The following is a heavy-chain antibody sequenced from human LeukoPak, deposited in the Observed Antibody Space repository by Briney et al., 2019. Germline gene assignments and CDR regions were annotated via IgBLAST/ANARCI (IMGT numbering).Heavy chain of an antibody. V-gene: IGHV3-53*01. D-gene: IGHD5-24*01. CDR2: IYSGGST. J-gene: IGHJ4*02. CDR1: GFTVNSNY. CDR3: ARESRDGYNFDY. Sequence: GGSLRLSCAASGFTVNSNYMSWVRQAPGKGLEWVSVIYSGGSTYYADPVKGRFTISRDNSKNTLYLQMNSLRAEDTAVYYCARESRDGYNFDYWGQGTLVTVSS.